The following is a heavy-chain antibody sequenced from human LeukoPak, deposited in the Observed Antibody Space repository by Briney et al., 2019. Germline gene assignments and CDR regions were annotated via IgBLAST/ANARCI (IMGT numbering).Heavy chain of an antibody. CDR2: IYYSGST. CDR1: GGSFSGYY. D-gene: IGHD6-13*01. Sequence: SETLSLTCAVYGGSFSGYYWSWIRQPPGKGLEWIGYIYYSGSTNYNPSLKSRVTISVDTSKNQFSLKLSSVTAADTAVYYCARDSSSWSNEYFQHWGQGTLVTVSS. J-gene: IGHJ1*01. CDR3: ARDSSSWSNEYFQH. V-gene: IGHV4-59*01.